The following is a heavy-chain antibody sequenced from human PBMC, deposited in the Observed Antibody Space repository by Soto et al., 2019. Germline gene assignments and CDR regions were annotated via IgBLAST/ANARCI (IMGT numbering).Heavy chain of an antibody. Sequence: SETLSLTCTVAGGSISSGDYHWTWIRQFPGKGLEWIGAIYYSASTYYSPSLVSRLTISVDTSKNKFSLKLTSVTAADTAVSYCARDSRTPSGGMDVWGQGTTVTVSS. CDR2: IYYSAST. CDR1: GGSISSGDYH. CDR3: ARDSRTPSGGMDV. V-gene: IGHV4-30-4*01. J-gene: IGHJ6*02.